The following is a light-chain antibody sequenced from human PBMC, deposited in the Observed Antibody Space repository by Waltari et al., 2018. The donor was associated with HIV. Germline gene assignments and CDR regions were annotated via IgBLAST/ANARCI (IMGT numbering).Light chain of an antibody. CDR2: RNN. J-gene: IGLJ3*02. Sequence: QSVLTQPPSASGTPGQRVTISCSGSSSNIGSNYVYWYQQLPGTAPKLLSYRNNQRPSGVPDRFSGSKSGTSASLAISGLRSEDEADYYCAAWDDSLSGNWVFGGGTKLTVL. CDR3: AAWDDSLSGNWV. CDR1: SSNIGSNY. V-gene: IGLV1-47*01.